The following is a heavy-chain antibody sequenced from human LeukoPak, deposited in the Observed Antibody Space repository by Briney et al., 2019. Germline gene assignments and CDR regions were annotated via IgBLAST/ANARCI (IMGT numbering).Heavy chain of an antibody. CDR2: IYWDDDK. CDR1: GFSLSSSGVG. CDR3: AHSGTVTSPHDAFDV. D-gene: IGHD4-17*01. Sequence: SGPTLVNPTQTLTLTCTFSGFSLSSSGVGVGWIRQPPGKALEWLALIYWDDDKRYSPSLKSRLTITKDTSKNQVVLTLTNMDPVDTGTYYCAHSGTVTSPHDAFDVWGQGTMVIVSS. J-gene: IGHJ3*01. V-gene: IGHV2-5*02.